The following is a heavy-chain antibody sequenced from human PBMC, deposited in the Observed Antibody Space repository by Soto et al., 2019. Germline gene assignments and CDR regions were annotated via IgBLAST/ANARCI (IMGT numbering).Heavy chain of an antibody. CDR3: AREVPPNYYDSSGYYSGFDY. CDR1: GGSISSSNW. D-gene: IGHD3-22*01. V-gene: IGHV4-4*02. Sequence: QVQLQESGPGLVKPSGTLSLTCAVSGGSISSSNWWSWVRQPPGKGLEWIGEIYHSGSTNYNPSLESRVTISVDKSKNQFSLKLSSVTAADTAVYYCAREVPPNYYDSSGYYSGFDYWGQGTLVTVSS. CDR2: IYHSGST. J-gene: IGHJ4*02.